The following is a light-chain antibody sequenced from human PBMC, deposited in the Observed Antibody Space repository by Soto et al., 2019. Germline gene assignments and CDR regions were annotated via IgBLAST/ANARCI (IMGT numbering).Light chain of an antibody. CDR3: AAWDDSLNAYVV. Sequence: QSVLTQPPSASGPPGQRVTISCSGSSSNIGSNTVNWYQQLPGTAPKLLIYSNNQRPSGVPDRFSGSKSGTSASLAISGLQSEDEADYYCAAWDDSLNAYVVFGGGTKLTVL. V-gene: IGLV1-44*01. CDR2: SNN. CDR1: SSNIGSNT. J-gene: IGLJ2*01.